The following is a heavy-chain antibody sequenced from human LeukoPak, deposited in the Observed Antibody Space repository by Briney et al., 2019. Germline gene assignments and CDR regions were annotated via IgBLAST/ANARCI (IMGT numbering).Heavy chain of an antibody. CDR2: ISGSGGST. CDR1: GFTFSSYA. J-gene: IGHJ6*03. D-gene: IGHD5-24*01. Sequence: QPGGSLRLSCAASGFTFSSYAMSWVRQAPGKGLEWVSAISGSGGSTYYADSVKGRFTISRDNSKNTLYLQMNSLRAEDTAVYYCAKSSVGYRGALSYYYYYMDVWGKGTTVTVSS. V-gene: IGHV3-23*01. CDR3: AKSSVGYRGALSYYYYYMDV.